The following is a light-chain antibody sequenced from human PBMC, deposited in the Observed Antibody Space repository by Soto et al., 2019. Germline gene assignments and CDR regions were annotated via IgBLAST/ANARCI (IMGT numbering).Light chain of an antibody. CDR1: SSNLGSNL. J-gene: IGLJ2*01. V-gene: IGLV1-44*01. CDR2: SND. Sequence: QLVLTQPPSVSGTPGQRVTISCSGSSSNLGSNLLNWYQQVPGTDPKLLIYSNDHRPSGVPDRFSGSKSGTSASLAISGLQSEDEADYYCAAWDDTLNGVLFGGGTKLTVL. CDR3: AAWDDTLNGVL.